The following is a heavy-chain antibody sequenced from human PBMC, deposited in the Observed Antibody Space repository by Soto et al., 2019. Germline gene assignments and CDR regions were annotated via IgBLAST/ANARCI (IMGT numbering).Heavy chain of an antibody. V-gene: IGHV3-30-3*01. J-gene: IGHJ6*02. D-gene: IGHD3-3*01. Sequence: PGGSLRLSCAASGFTFSSYAMHWVRQAPGKGLEWVAVISYDGSNKYYADSVKGRFTISRDNSKNTLYLQMNSLRAEDTAVYYCARDREYPITIFGVDRHYYYGMDVWGQGTTVTVSS. CDR1: GFTFSSYA. CDR3: ARDREYPITIFGVDRHYYYGMDV. CDR2: ISYDGSNK.